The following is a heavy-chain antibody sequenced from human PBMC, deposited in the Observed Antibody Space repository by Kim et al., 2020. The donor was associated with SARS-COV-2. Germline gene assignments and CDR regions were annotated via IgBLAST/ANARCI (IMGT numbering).Heavy chain of an antibody. Sequence: GGSLRLSCTASGFTFSDYYMDWVRQAPGKGLEWVGRIRNKVKSYSREHGASVKGRFTISRDDLRNSLYLQMNSLKNEDTGVYFCVRADGSGSYYREWGQGTLVTVSS. CDR2: IRNKVKSYSR. V-gene: IGHV3-72*01. CDR1: GFTFSDYY. D-gene: IGHD3-10*01. J-gene: IGHJ4*02. CDR3: VRADGSGSYYRE.